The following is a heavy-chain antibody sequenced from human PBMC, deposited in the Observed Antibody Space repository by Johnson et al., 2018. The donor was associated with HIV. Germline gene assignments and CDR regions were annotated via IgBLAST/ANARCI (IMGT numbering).Heavy chain of an antibody. J-gene: IGHJ3*02. Sequence: QVQLVESGGGVVQPGRSLRLSCAASGFTFSSYAMHWVRQAPGKGLEWVAVISYDGSNKYYADSVKGRFSISRDNSKNTLYLQMNSLRAEDTAIYYCAKEYCGGDCSTDAFDIWGQGTMVTVSS. CDR1: GFTFSSYA. D-gene: IGHD2-21*02. CDR2: ISYDGSNK. V-gene: IGHV3-30*14. CDR3: AKEYCGGDCSTDAFDI.